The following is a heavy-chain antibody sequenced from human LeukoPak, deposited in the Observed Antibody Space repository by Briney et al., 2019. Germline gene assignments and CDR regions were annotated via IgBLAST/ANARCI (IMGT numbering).Heavy chain of an antibody. CDR1: GGTFSSYA. V-gene: IGHV1-69*01. D-gene: IGHD3-22*01. Sequence: GSSVKVSCKASGGTFSSYAISWVRQAPGQGLEWMGGIIPIFSTANYAQKFQGRVTITADESTSTAYMELSSLRSEDTAVYYCASPVGYYDSSGYYCWGQGTLVTVSS. CDR2: IIPIFSTA. J-gene: IGHJ4*02. CDR3: ASPVGYYDSSGYYC.